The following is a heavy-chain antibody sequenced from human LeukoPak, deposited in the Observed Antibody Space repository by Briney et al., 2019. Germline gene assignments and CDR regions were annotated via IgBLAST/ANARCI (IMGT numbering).Heavy chain of an antibody. CDR1: GFTFDDYA. CDR3: ARGLSSLDGYERFADS. D-gene: IGHD5-18*01. Sequence: PGGSLRLSSAASGFTFDDYAMHWVRQAPGKGLEWVSGISWNSGSIGYADSVKGRFTISRDNAKNSVHLQMNSLRVEDTAVYYCARGLSSLDGYERFADSWGQGTLVTVSS. CDR2: ISWNSGSI. J-gene: IGHJ5*02. V-gene: IGHV3-9*01.